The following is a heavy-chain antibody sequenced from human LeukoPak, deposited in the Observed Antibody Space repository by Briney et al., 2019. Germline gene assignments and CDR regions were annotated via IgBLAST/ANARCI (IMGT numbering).Heavy chain of an antibody. Sequence: GGSLRLSCAASGLTFSSYGMHWVRQAPGKGLEWVAVISYDGSNKYYADSVKGRFTISRDNSKNTLYLQMNSLRAEDTAVYYCAKDSPGWELLLAYWGQGTLVTVSS. D-gene: IGHD1-26*01. CDR2: ISYDGSNK. CDR1: GLTFSSYG. J-gene: IGHJ4*02. CDR3: AKDSPGWELLLAY. V-gene: IGHV3-30*18.